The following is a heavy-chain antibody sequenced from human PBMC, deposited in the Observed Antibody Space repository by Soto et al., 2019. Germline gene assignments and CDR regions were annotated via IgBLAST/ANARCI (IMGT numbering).Heavy chain of an antibody. J-gene: IGHJ2*01. D-gene: IGHD4-17*01. CDR2: IRGSGGST. V-gene: IGHV3-23*01. Sequence: EVQLLESGGGLVQPGGSLRLSCAASGFTFSIYAMNWVPQAPGKGLEWVSVIRGSGGSTYYADSVKGRFTISRDNSKTPLYLQMNSLSAGDTAVYYCARRTVGWYFDLWGRGTLVTVSS. CDR3: ARRTVGWYFDL. CDR1: GFTFSIYA.